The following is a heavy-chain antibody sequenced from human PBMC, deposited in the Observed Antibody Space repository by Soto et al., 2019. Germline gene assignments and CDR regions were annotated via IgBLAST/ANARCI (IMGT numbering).Heavy chain of an antibody. V-gene: IGHV3-23*01. D-gene: IGHD3-10*01. CDR2: ISGSGGAT. Sequence: EVQLLESGGGLVQRGGSLRLSCAASGYTFSAYAMTWVRQAPGKGLEWVSGISGSGGATYYADSVKGRFTISRDNSKNTLYLQMHSLRAEDTALYYCAKGEDYGSGTILPDHWGQGTLVTVSS. CDR1: GYTFSAYA. CDR3: AKGEDYGSGTILPDH. J-gene: IGHJ4*02.